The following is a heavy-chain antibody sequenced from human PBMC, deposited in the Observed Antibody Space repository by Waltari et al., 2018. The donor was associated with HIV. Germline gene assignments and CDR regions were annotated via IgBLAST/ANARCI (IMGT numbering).Heavy chain of an antibody. Sequence: QVQLQESGPGLVKPSQTLSLTCTVSGGSISSGSYYWSWIRQPAGKGLEWIGRIYTSGGTNYNPSLKSRVTISVDTSKNQFSLKLSSVTAADTAVYYCAGQYYDFWSAPEDYWGQGTLVTVSS. CDR3: AGQYYDFWSAPEDY. D-gene: IGHD3-3*01. CDR1: GGSISSGSYY. J-gene: IGHJ4*02. V-gene: IGHV4-61*02. CDR2: IYTSGGT.